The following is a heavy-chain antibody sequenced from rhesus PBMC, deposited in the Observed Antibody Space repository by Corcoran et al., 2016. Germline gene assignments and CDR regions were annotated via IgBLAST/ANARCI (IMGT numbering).Heavy chain of an antibody. CDR1: GGSIGGGYD. J-gene: IGHJ3*01. CDR2: IYGSSGTT. CDR3: ARGWRRLADDAFDF. V-gene: IGHV4-76*01. Sequence: QVHLQESGPGLVKPSETLSLTCAVSGGSIGGGYDWSWIRQPPGKGLEWIGHIYGSSGTTKYNPSLKNRAPISKDTSENQFSLKVTSATAADTAVYYCARGWRRLADDAFDFWGQGLRVTVSS. D-gene: IGHD3-3*01.